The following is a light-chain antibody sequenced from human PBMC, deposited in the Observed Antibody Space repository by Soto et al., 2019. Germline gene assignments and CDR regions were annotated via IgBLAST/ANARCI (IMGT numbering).Light chain of an antibody. CDR1: SSDVGGYNY. J-gene: IGLJ3*02. V-gene: IGLV2-14*01. Sequence: QSALTQPDSVSGSPGQSITISCTGTSSDVGGYNYVSWYQQHPAKAPKIMIYEFSIRPSGVSHRFSGSKSGNTASLTISGLQAEDEADYYCFSYTTSSTLVFGGGTKVTVL. CDR3: FSYTTSSTLV. CDR2: EFS.